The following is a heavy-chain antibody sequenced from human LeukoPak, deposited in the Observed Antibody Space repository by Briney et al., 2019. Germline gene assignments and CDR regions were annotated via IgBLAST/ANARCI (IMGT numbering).Heavy chain of an antibody. J-gene: IGHJ4*02. Sequence: GGSLRLSCAISGLTFHDYAMTWVRQAPGKGLEWVSTIVGDSSKTYYADSVKGRFTISRDDSKSTLYLQMDSLRAEDTAVYYCARDFLRGAPDYLDLWGQGTLVTVSS. CDR1: GLTFHDYA. CDR3: ARDFLRGAPDYLDL. V-gene: IGHV3-23*01. CDR2: IVGDSSKT. D-gene: IGHD3-10*01.